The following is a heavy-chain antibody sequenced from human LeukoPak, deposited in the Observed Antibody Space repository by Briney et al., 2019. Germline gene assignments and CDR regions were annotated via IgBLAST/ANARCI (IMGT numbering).Heavy chain of an antibody. CDR3: ARYTEYYFDY. CDR2: MKRDGSEV. J-gene: IGHJ4*02. V-gene: IGHV3-7*01. Sequence: GGSLRLSCAASGFTFSTYWMTWVRQAPGKGLEWVANMKRDGSEVYYANSVKGHFTISRDNGKNSLYLQMNSLRAEDTAVYYCARYTEYYFDYWGQGTLVTVSS. CDR1: GFTFSTYW. D-gene: IGHD2-2*02.